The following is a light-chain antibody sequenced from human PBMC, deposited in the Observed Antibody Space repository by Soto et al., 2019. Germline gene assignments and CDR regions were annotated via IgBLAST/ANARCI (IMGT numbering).Light chain of an antibody. CDR3: QQYGSSVSYT. V-gene: IGKV3-20*01. J-gene: IGKJ2*01. CDR2: GAS. CDR1: QTVYSNY. Sequence: VLTQSPGTLSLSPGERATLSCRASQTVYSNYLAWYQQKPGQAPRLLIYGASSMATGIPDRFSGSGSGTDFPLTISRLEPEDFAVYYCQQYGSSVSYTFGQGTKLEIK.